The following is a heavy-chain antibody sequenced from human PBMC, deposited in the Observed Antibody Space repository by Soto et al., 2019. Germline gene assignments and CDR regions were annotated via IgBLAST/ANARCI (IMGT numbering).Heavy chain of an antibody. CDR1: SGSISGYY. V-gene: IGHV4-59*01. D-gene: IGHD6-13*01. CDR2: IYYSGST. J-gene: IGHJ5*02. CDR3: ARFGIAAAGTGYNWFDP. Sequence: PSETLSLTCNVTSGSISGYYWNWIRQSPGKGLEWIGYIYYSGSTNYNPSLKSRVTISVDTSKNQFSLKLSSVTAADTAVYYCARFGIAAAGTGYNWFDPWGQGTLVTVSS.